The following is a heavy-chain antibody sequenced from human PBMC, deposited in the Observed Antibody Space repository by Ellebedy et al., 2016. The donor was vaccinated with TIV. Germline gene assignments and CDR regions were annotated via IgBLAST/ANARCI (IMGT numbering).Heavy chain of an antibody. CDR2: IYDSGNP. Sequence: MPSETLSLTCTVSGGSISSGGHYWTWIRQHPGKGLEGIGYIYDSGNPYYHQSLNSRLTISVDRPKNQFSLMLNSVTAADTAVYYCARGSPARPLDNWGQGTLVTVSS. D-gene: IGHD2-2*01. CDR1: GGSISSGGHY. CDR3: ARGSPARPLDN. J-gene: IGHJ4*02. V-gene: IGHV4-31*03.